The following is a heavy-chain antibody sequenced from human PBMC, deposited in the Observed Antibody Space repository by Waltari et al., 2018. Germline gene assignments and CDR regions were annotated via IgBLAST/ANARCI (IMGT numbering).Heavy chain of an antibody. D-gene: IGHD4-17*01. Sequence: QVKLVESGGGVVQPGGSLRLSCAASGFTFSSYGMHWVRQAPGKGLEWVAFIRYDGSNKYYADSVKGRFTISRDNSKNTLYLQMNSLRAEDTAVYYCAKDRQIDYGDYYDYWGQGTLVTVSS. CDR3: AKDRQIDYGDYYDY. CDR1: GFTFSSYG. J-gene: IGHJ4*02. CDR2: IRYDGSNK. V-gene: IGHV3-30*02.